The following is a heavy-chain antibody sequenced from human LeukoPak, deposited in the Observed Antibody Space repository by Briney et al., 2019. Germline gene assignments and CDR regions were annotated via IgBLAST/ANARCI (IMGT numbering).Heavy chain of an antibody. V-gene: IGHV1-18*01. Sequence: ASVKVSCKASGYSFISYGISWVRQAPGQGLEWMGWTSVYNGNTNYAQKLQGRVTMTTDTSTSTAHMELRSLRSDDTAVHYCARDRGIVLMVGMDVWGQGTTVTVSS. D-gene: IGHD2-8*01. CDR3: ARDRGIVLMVGMDV. CDR1: GYSFISYG. CDR2: TSVYNGNT. J-gene: IGHJ6*02.